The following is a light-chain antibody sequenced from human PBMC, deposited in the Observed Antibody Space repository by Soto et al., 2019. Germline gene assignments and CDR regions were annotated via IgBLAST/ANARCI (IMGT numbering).Light chain of an antibody. Sequence: EIVLTQSPVTLSLSPGDTATLSCRASQSVVRYVAWYQQKPGQAPRLLIYDVTIRSSGIPARFSGSWAGTDFRLTISSLEPEDFAVYYYQQRYHWPPLTFGGGSKV. CDR3: QQRYHWPPLT. CDR1: QSVVRY. V-gene: IGKV3-11*01. J-gene: IGKJ4*01. CDR2: DVT.